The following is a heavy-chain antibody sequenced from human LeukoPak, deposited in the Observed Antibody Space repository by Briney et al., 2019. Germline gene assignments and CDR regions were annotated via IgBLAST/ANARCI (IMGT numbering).Heavy chain of an antibody. CDR2: IWYDGGNK. V-gene: IGHV3-33*01. Sequence: GGSLRLFCAASGFTFSSYGMHWVRQAPGKGLEWVAVIWYDGGNKYYADSVKGRFTISRDNSKNTLYLQMNSLRAEDTAVYYCARDSSGWGFDYWGQGTLVTVSS. CDR3: ARDSSGWGFDY. D-gene: IGHD6-19*01. CDR1: GFTFSSYG. J-gene: IGHJ4*02.